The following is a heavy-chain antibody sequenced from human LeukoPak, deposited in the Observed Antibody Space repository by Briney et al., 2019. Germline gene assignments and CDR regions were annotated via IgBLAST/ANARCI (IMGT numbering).Heavy chain of an antibody. Sequence: GGSLRLSCAASGFTFNIYSMSWVRQAPGKGLEWDSSVGGGNDIHYADSVKGRFTGSRDDAKNTVYLQMNSLRAEDTAIYFCAKDATPGNSIWDHFDSWGQGTLVTVSS. D-gene: IGHD1-7*01. CDR2: VGGGNDI. CDR3: AKDATPGNSIWDHFDS. V-gene: IGHV3-23*01. J-gene: IGHJ4*02. CDR1: GFTFNIYS.